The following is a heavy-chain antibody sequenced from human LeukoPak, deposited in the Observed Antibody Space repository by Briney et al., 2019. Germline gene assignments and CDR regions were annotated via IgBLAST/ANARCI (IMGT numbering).Heavy chain of an antibody. V-gene: IGHV3-48*01. CDR3: ARDRNYYDSSGYFDY. CDR1: GFTFSNYG. CDR2: ISSSSSTI. Sequence: GGSLRLSCAASGFTFSNYGMHWVRQAPGKGLEGVSYISSSSSTIYYADSVKGRFTISRDNAKNSLYLQMNSLRAEDTAVYYCARDRNYYDSSGYFDYWGQGTLVTVSS. J-gene: IGHJ4*02. D-gene: IGHD3-22*01.